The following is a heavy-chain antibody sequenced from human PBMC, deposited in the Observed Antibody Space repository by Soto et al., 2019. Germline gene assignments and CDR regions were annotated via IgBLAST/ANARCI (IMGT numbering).Heavy chain of an antibody. V-gene: IGHV3-74*01. Sequence: VQLVESGGGLVQPGGSLRLSCAASGFTFSSSWMHWVRQAPGKGLVWVSRINGDGSGTSYADFVKGRFTISRDDAKNTLFLQMNGLRAEDTAVYYCARGIFGSGTANDYWGQGTLVTVSS. J-gene: IGHJ4*02. CDR3: ARGIFGSGTANDY. D-gene: IGHD3-10*01. CDR2: INGDGSGT. CDR1: GFTFSSSW.